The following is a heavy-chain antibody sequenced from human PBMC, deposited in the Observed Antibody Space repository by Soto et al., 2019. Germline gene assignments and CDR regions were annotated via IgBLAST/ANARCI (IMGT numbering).Heavy chain of an antibody. J-gene: IGHJ6*02. CDR2: IYHSGST. V-gene: IGHV4-4*02. CDR3: ARGYYDSSGYSLYYYGMDV. CDR1: GGSISSSNW. D-gene: IGHD3-22*01. Sequence: KPSETLSLTCAVSGGSISSSNWWSWVRQPPGKGLEWIGEIYHSGSTNYNPSLKSRVTISVDTSKNQFSLKLSSVTAADTAVYYCARGYYDSSGYSLYYYGMDVWGQGTTVTVSS.